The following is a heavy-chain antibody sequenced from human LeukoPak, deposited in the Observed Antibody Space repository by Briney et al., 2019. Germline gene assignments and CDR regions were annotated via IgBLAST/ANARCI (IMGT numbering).Heavy chain of an antibody. D-gene: IGHD3-3*01. Sequence: PSETLSLTCAVYGGSFSGYYWSWIRQPPGKGLEWIREINHSGSTNYNPSLKSRVTISVDTSKNQFSLKLSSVTAADTAVYYCARTSPVLDYWGQGTLVTVSS. J-gene: IGHJ4*02. CDR1: GGSFSGYY. CDR2: INHSGST. CDR3: ARTSPVLDY. V-gene: IGHV4-34*01.